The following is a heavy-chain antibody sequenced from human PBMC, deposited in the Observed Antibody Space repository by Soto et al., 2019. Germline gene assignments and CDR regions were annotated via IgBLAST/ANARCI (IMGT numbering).Heavy chain of an antibody. J-gene: IGHJ6*02. CDR1: GFTVSSNY. D-gene: IGHD2-21*02. CDR2: IYSGGST. Sequence: SLRLSCAASGFTVSSNYMSWVRQAPGKGLEWVSVIYSGGSTYYADSVKGRFTISRDNSKNTLYLQMNSLRAEDTAVYYCARDRVVTAMFYYGMDVWGQGTTVTVSS. V-gene: IGHV3-53*01. CDR3: ARDRVVTAMFYYGMDV.